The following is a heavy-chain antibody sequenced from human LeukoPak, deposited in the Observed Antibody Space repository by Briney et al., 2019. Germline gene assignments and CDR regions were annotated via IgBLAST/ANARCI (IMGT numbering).Heavy chain of an antibody. D-gene: IGHD3-22*01. CDR3: AKDYFHDSNGDYYYYYMDV. Sequence: PGGSLRLSCAASGFTFSSYWMSWVRQAPGKGLEWVSAVSGSGHSTYYADSVKGRFTISRDNSKNTLYLQMNSLRAEDTAVYYCAKDYFHDSNGDYYYYYMDVWGKGTTVTVSS. J-gene: IGHJ6*03. CDR1: GFTFSSYW. CDR2: VSGSGHST. V-gene: IGHV3-23*01.